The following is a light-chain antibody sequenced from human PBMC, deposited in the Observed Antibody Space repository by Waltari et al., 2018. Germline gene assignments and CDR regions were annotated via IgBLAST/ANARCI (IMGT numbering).Light chain of an antibody. CDR3: QQRSKWPPIT. V-gene: IGKV3-11*01. J-gene: IGKJ5*01. Sequence: DIVLTQSPATLSLSPGERATLSCKASQSVGSFLAWYQQKPGQAPRPLIYDASNRATGIPARFTARGSGTDSTLTISGLEPDDFAVYYCQQRSKWPPITFGQGTRLEIQ. CDR1: QSVGSF. CDR2: DAS.